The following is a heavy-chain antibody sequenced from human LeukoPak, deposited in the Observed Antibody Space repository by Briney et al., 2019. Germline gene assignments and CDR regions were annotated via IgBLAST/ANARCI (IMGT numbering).Heavy chain of an antibody. CDR1: GGSFSGYY. V-gene: IGHV4-34*01. J-gene: IGHJ4*02. CDR3: ARSYYDSSGYYYVAY. D-gene: IGHD3-22*01. Sequence: SETLSLTCAVYGGSFSGYYWSWIRQPPGKGLEWIGEINHSGSTNYNPSLKSRVTISVDTSKNQFSLKLSSVTAADTAVYYCARSYYDSSGYYYVAYWGQGTLVTVSS. CDR2: INHSGST.